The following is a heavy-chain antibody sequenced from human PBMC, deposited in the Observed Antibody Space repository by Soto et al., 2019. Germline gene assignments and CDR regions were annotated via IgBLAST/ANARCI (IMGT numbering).Heavy chain of an antibody. D-gene: IGHD3-10*01. CDR2: IYHSGST. J-gene: IGHJ4*02. CDR3: AADYGSGSYYVRGYFDY. V-gene: IGHV4-4*02. CDR1: GGSISSSNW. Sequence: SETLSLTCAVSGGSISSSNWWSWVRQPPGKGLEWIGEIYHSGSTNYNPSLKSRLTISIDKSKNQFSLKLTSVTAADTAVYYCAADYGSGSYYVRGYFDYWGQGTLVTVSS.